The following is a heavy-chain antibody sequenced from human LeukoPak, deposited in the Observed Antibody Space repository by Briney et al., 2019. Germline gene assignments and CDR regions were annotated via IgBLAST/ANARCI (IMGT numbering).Heavy chain of an antibody. V-gene: IGHV3-23*01. D-gene: IGHD5-18*01. J-gene: IGHJ4*02. CDR1: GFTFSSYA. CDR3: ANQDTAMAPIDY. Sequence: GGSLRLSCAASGFTFSSYAMSRVRQAPGKRLEWVSAISGSGGSTYYADSVKGRFTISRDNSKNTLYLQMNSLRAEDTAVYYCANQDTAMAPIDYWGQGTLVTVSS. CDR2: ISGSGGST.